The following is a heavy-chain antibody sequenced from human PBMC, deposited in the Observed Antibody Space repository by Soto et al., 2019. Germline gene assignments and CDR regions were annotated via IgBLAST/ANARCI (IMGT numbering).Heavy chain of an antibody. Sequence: GGSLRLSCAASEFTFSNCAMSWVRRAPGEGLEWVSAISGRGDRTYYRDSVKGRFTISRDNSKNTLYLQMNTLRAEDTAVYYCAKGRSYYYSYGVDVWGQGPTVTV. J-gene: IGHJ6*02. CDR3: AKGRSYYYSYGVDV. CDR2: ISGRGDRT. V-gene: IGHV3-23*01. CDR1: EFTFSNCA.